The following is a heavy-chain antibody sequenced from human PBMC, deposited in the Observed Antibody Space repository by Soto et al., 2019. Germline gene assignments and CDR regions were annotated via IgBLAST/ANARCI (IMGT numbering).Heavy chain of an antibody. Sequence: QVQLVQSGAEVKKPGASVKVSCKASGYTFSSYDINWVRQATGQGLEWMGWMDPNSANTGNAQKFQGRVNMTRNTSINPAYMELSSLRSEDTAVYYCATSIRGGAMGLAWGQGTLVTVSS. V-gene: IGHV1-8*01. CDR3: ATSIRGGAMGLA. CDR2: MDPNSANT. CDR1: GYTFSSYD. J-gene: IGHJ5*02. D-gene: IGHD3-16*01.